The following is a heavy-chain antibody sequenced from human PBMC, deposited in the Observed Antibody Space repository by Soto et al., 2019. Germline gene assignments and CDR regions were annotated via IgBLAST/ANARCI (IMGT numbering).Heavy chain of an antibody. CDR3: TTEGIVATSYYYYYGMDV. D-gene: IGHD5-12*01. CDR1: GFTFSNAW. V-gene: IGHV3-15*07. Sequence: PGGSLRLSCAASGFTFSNAWMNWVRQAPGKGLEWVGRIKSKTDGGTTDYAAPVKGRFTISRDDSKNTLYLQMNSLKTEDTAVYYCTTEGIVATSYYYYYGMDVWGQGTTVTVS. J-gene: IGHJ6*02. CDR2: IKSKTDGGTT.